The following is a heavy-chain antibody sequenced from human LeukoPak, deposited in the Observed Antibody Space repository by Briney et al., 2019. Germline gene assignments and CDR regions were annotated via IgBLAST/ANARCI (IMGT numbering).Heavy chain of an antibody. Sequence: ASVKVSCKASGYTFTSYGISWVRQAPGQGLEWMGWISAYNGNTNYAQKLQGRVTMTTDTSTSTAYMELRSLRSDDTAVYYYARDRDYYGSGNGQYYYYYGMDVWGQGTTVTVSS. CDR2: ISAYNGNT. CDR1: GYTFTSYG. D-gene: IGHD3-10*01. J-gene: IGHJ6*02. V-gene: IGHV1-18*01. CDR3: ARDRDYYGSGNGQYYYYYGMDV.